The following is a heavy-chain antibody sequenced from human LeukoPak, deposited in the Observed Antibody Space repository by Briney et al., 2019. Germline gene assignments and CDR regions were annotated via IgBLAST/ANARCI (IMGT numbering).Heavy chain of an antibody. Sequence: PSGTLSLTCAVSGGSISSSNWWSWVRQPPGKGLEWIGEIYHSGSTNYNPSLKSRVTISVDTSKNQFSLKLSSVTAADTAVYYCARSTGATLDYYFDYWGQGTLVTVSS. J-gene: IGHJ4*02. CDR1: GGSISSSNW. CDR3: ARSTGATLDYYFDY. D-gene: IGHD1-26*01. CDR2: IYHSGST. V-gene: IGHV4-4*02.